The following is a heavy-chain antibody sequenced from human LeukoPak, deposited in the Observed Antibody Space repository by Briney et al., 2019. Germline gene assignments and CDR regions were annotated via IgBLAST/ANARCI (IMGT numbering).Heavy chain of an antibody. CDR3: ARDTYYYDSSGYYYTYFGY. CDR1: GFTFSSYG. D-gene: IGHD3-22*01. J-gene: IGHJ4*02. V-gene: IGHV3-33*01. Sequence: GGSLRLSCAASGFTFSSYGMHWVRQAPGKGLEWVAVIWYDGSNKYYADSVKGRFTISRDNSKNTLYLQMNSLRAEDTAVYYCARDTYYYDSSGYYYTYFGYWGQGTLVTVSS. CDR2: IWYDGSNK.